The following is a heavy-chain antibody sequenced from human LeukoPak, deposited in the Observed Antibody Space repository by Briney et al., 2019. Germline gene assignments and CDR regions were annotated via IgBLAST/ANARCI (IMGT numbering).Heavy chain of an antibody. CDR2: INHSGST. V-gene: IGHV4-34*01. CDR3: ARGDIVVVPAARDYYYYGMDV. J-gene: IGHJ6*02. Sequence: SETLSLTCAVYGGSFSGYYWSWIPQPPGKGLEWIGEINHSGSTNYNPSLKSRVTISVDTSKNQFSLKLSSVTAADTAVYYCARGDIVVVPAARDYYYYGMDVWGQGTTVTVSS. CDR1: GGSFSGYY. D-gene: IGHD2-2*01.